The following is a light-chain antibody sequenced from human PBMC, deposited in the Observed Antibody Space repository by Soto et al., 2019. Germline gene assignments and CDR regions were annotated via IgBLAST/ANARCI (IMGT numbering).Light chain of an antibody. Sequence: DIHMTQSPSTLPASLGDRVTVPXRASQSISNWLAWYQQEPGXAPKXXXYDXSSLQSGVPSRFSGSGSGTDFTLTISSLQPEDCATYYCQQANSFTLTFGGGTKVDIK. CDR1: QSISNW. J-gene: IGKJ4*01. CDR3: QQANSFTLT. CDR2: DXS. V-gene: IGKV1-5*01.